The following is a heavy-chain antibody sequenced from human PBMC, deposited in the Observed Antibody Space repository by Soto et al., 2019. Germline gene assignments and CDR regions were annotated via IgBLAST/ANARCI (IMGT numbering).Heavy chain of an antibody. J-gene: IGHJ6*02. V-gene: IGHV3-30-3*01. CDR3: GGDGGIAGGGGGMDV. CDR2: ISYDGSNK. D-gene: IGHD6-13*01. CDR1: GFTFSSYA. Sequence: QVQLVESGGGVVQPGRSLRLSCAASGFTFSSYAMHWVRQAPGKGLEWVAVISYDGSNKYYADSVKGRFTISRDNSKNTWDLEMKSRGGGGPVGFYWGGDGGIAGGGGGMDVWGQGTTVTVSS.